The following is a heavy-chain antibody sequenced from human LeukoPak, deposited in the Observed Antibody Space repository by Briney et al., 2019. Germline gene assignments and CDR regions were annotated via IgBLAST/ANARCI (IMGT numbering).Heavy chain of an antibody. CDR3: AREFTMIDAFDI. J-gene: IGHJ3*02. CDR2: INPNSGGT. CDR1: GYTFTSYG. Sequence: ASVKVSCKASGYTFTSYGINWVRQAPGQGLEWMGWINPNSGGTNYAQKFQGRVTMTRDTSISTAYMELSRLRSDDTAVYYCAREFTMIDAFDIWGQGTMVTVSS. D-gene: IGHD3-22*01. V-gene: IGHV1-2*02.